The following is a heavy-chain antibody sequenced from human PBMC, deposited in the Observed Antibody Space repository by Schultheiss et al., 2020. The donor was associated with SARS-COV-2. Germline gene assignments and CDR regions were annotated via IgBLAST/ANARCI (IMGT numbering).Heavy chain of an antibody. CDR3: ARAESFGCSSTSCSYGMDV. V-gene: IGHV4-59*01. J-gene: IGHJ6*02. CDR2: IYYSGIT. D-gene: IGHD2-2*01. CDR1: GGSISTYY. Sequence: SETLSLTCSVSGGSISTYYWRWLRQSPGKGLEWIGYIYYSGITNYNPSRKSRVTISVDTSKNKFSLKLSSVNVADTAVYYCARAESFGCSSTSCSYGMDVLGQGTTVTGSS.